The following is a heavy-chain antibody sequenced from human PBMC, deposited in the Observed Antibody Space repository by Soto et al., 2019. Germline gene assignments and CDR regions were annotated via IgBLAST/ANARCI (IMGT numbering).Heavy chain of an antibody. J-gene: IGHJ6*03. D-gene: IGHD2-15*01. CDR2: ISWNSGSI. Sequence: VQLVESGGGLVQPGRSLRLSCAASGFTFDDYAMHWVRQAPGKGLEWVSGISWNSGSIGYADSVKGRFTISRDNAKNSLYLQMNSLRAEDTALYYCAKDGFYCSGGSCEKHYYYYMDVWGKGTTVTVSS. CDR1: GFTFDDYA. V-gene: IGHV3-9*01. CDR3: AKDGFYCSGGSCEKHYYYYMDV.